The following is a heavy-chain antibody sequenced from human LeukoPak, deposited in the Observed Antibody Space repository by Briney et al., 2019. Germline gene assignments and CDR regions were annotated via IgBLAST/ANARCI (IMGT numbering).Heavy chain of an antibody. CDR2: INHSGST. Sequence: PSETLSLTCAVYGGSFSGYYWSWIRQPPGKGREWIGEINHSGSTNYNPSLKSRVTISVDTSKNQFSLKLSSVTAADTAVYYCARMPRYDYVWGSYRSFDYWGQGTLVTVSS. D-gene: IGHD3-16*02. CDR3: ARMPRYDYVWGSYRSFDY. V-gene: IGHV4-34*01. J-gene: IGHJ4*02. CDR1: GGSFSGYY.